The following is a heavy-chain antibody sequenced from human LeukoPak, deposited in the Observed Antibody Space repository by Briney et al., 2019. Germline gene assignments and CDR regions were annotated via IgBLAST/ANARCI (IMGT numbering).Heavy chain of an antibody. J-gene: IGHJ6*03. CDR2: IYSGGST. Sequence: GGSLRLSCAASGFTVSSNYMSWVRQAPGKGLEWVSVIYSGGSTYYADSVKGRFTISRDNSKNTLYLQMNSLRAEDTAVYYCARDLPEGPSHNWNDYYYYYMDVWGKGTTVTVSS. V-gene: IGHV3-66*01. CDR1: GFTVSSNY. CDR3: ARDLPEGPSHNWNDYYYYYMDV. D-gene: IGHD1-20*01.